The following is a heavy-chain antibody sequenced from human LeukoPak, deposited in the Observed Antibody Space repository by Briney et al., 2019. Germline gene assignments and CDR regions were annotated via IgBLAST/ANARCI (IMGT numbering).Heavy chain of an antibody. CDR3: ARLGGSGYYLYDY. Sequence: PSETLSLTCAVYGGSFSGYYWSWIRQPPGKGLEWIGEINHSGSTNYNPSLKSRVTISVDTSKNQFSLKLSSVTAADTAVYYCARLGGSGYYLYDYWGQGTLVTVSS. V-gene: IGHV4-34*01. CDR2: INHSGST. J-gene: IGHJ4*02. CDR1: GGSFSGYY. D-gene: IGHD3-22*01.